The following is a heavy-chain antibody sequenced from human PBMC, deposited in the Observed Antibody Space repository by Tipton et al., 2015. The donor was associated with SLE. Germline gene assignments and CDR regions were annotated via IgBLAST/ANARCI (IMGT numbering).Heavy chain of an antibody. V-gene: IGHV3-53*01. Sequence: GSLRLSCAASGFTVSSNYMSWVRQAPGKGLEWVSVIYSGGSTYYADSVKGRFTISRDNSKNTLYLQMNSLRAEDTAVYYCARGGDDSSGPPGYWGQGTLVTVSS. CDR1: GFTVSSNY. D-gene: IGHD3-22*01. CDR3: ARGGDDSSGPPGY. J-gene: IGHJ4*02. CDR2: IYSGGST.